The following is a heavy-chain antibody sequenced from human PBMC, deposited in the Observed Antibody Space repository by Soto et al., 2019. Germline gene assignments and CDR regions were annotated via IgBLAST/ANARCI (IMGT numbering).Heavy chain of an antibody. CDR2: IKSKTDGGTT. Sequence: EVQLVESGGGLAKPGGSLRLSCAASGFTFSNAWMNWVRQAPGKGLEWVGRIKSKTDGGTTDYAAPVKGRFTISRDDSKNTLYLQMNSLKTEDTAVYYCTTTRIAAAGTFYYYYGMDVWGQGTTVTVSS. CDR1: GFTFSNAW. V-gene: IGHV3-15*07. D-gene: IGHD6-13*01. J-gene: IGHJ6*02. CDR3: TTTRIAAAGTFYYYYGMDV.